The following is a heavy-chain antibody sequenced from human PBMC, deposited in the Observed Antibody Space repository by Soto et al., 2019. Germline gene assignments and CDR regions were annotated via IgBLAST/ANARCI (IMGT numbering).Heavy chain of an antibody. D-gene: IGHD1-1*01. V-gene: IGHV3-9*01. CDR2: ISWDSVTI. Sequence: GGSLRLSCAASGFTFDNCGMHWVRQAPGKGLEWVSGISWDSVTIGYADSVKGRFTISRDDAKNSLYLQMNSLRREDTALYYCVQGRYPTMATPLDHWGQGPMVTV. CDR3: VQGRYPTMATPLDH. J-gene: IGHJ5*02. CDR1: GFTFDNCG.